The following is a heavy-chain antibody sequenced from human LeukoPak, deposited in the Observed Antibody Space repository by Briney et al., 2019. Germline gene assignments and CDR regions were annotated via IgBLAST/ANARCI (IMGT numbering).Heavy chain of an antibody. CDR2: ISAYNGNT. CDR1: GYTFTGYY. D-gene: IGHD5-18*01. J-gene: IGHJ6*03. CDR3: ASPRGYSYGLFPYYYYYMDV. Sequence: ASVKVSCKASGYTFTGYYMHWVRQAPGQGLEWMGWISAYNGNTNYAQKLQGRVTITRDESTSTACMELSSLRFEDTAVYYCASPRGYSYGLFPYYYYYMDVWGKGTTVTVSS. V-gene: IGHV1-18*04.